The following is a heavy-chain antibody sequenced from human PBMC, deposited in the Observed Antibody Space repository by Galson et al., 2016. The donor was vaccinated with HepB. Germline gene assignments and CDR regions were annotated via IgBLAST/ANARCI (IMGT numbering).Heavy chain of an antibody. D-gene: IGHD2-2*01. J-gene: IGHJ3*02. Sequence: SLRLSCAASGFTFSTYWMTWVRQAPGKGLEWVANIKQDGSAKYYVDSVKGRFTISRDNAKNSLYLQMNCLRAEDTAVYYCARDPGYCNSINCRGDAFDIWSQGAMVTVSS. V-gene: IGHV3-7*04. CDR3: ARDPGYCNSINCRGDAFDI. CDR1: GFTFSTYW. CDR2: IKQDGSAK.